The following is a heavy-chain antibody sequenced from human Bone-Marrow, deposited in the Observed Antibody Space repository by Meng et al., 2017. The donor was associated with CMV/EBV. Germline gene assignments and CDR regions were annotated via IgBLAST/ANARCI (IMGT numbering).Heavy chain of an antibody. Sequence: QVQLVQSGAEVRKPGASVKVSCKASGYSYTHYGISWVRQAPGQGLEWMGRLSLYNGDTQYTQKLQGRLTMTTDTSTSTAYMELRSLRSDDTAIYYCARLTYGANYIDLWGQGTLVTVSS. D-gene: IGHD4/OR15-4a*01. CDR3: ARLTYGANYIDL. V-gene: IGHV1-18*01. J-gene: IGHJ4*02. CDR1: GYSYTHYG. CDR2: LSLYNGDT.